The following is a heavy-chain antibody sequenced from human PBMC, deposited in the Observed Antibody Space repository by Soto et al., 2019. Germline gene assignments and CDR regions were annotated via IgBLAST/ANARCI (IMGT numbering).Heavy chain of an antibody. CDR1: GFSFTHNW. Sequence: PGESLKISCKGSGFSFTHNWIAWVRQMPGIGLEWMGIIFPADSDTRYSPSFQGQVTISADKSISTAYLQWSSLKASDTAVYYCARNGYSGYEVDYWGQGTLVTVSS. CDR2: IFPADSDT. D-gene: IGHD5-12*01. V-gene: IGHV5-51*01. J-gene: IGHJ4*02. CDR3: ARNGYSGYEVDY.